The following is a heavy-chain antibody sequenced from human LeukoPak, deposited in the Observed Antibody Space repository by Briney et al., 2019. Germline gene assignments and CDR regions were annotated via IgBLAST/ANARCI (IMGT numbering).Heavy chain of an antibody. J-gene: IGHJ6*02. CDR1: GYTSTSYD. CDR2: MNPNSGNT. V-gene: IGHV1-8*01. CDR3: AREKEVPAAIGVDYYYYYGMDV. D-gene: IGHD2-2*02. Sequence: ASVKVSCKASGYTSTSYDINWVRQATGQGLEWMGWMNPNSGNTGYAQKFQGRVTMTRNTSISTAYMELSSLRSEDTAVYYCAREKEVPAAIGVDYYYYYGMDVWGQGTTVTVSS.